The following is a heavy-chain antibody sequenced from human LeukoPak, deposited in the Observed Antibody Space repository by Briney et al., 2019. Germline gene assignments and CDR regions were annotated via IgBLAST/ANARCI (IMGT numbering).Heavy chain of an antibody. D-gene: IGHD6-19*01. CDR2: ISGGVGTT. V-gene: IGHV3-23*01. CDR1: GFTFSNYA. CDR3: ARRSGIAVAGAFDY. Sequence: GGSLGLSCAASGFTFSNYAMSWVRQAPGKGLEWVSGISGGVGTTYYADSVKGRFTISRDNSKNTLYLQMNSLRAEDTAVYYCARRSGIAVAGAFDYWGQGTLVTVSS. J-gene: IGHJ4*02.